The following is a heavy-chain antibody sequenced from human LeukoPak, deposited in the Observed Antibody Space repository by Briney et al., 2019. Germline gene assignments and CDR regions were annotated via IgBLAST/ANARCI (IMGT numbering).Heavy chain of an antibody. CDR1: GGSVSSGGYS. CDR2: IYHNGIT. Sequence: SETLSLTCAVSGGSVSSGGYSWSWIRQPPGKGREWIVYIYHNGITYYNPSLESRVTISLNRPNNQFSLILTSVTAADTAVYYCGRADRYNWNDNAFDIWGQGTMVTVSS. D-gene: IGHD1-20*01. J-gene: IGHJ3*02. CDR3: GRADRYNWNDNAFDI. V-gene: IGHV4-30-2*01.